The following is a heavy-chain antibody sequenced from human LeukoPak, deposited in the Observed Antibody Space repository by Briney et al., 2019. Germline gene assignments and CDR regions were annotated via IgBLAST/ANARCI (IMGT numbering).Heavy chain of an antibody. D-gene: IGHD3-10*01. V-gene: IGHV4-31*03. J-gene: IGHJ5*02. CDR3: ARAGITMVRGVTHNWFDP. CDR1: GGSISSGGYY. Sequence: SQTLSLTCTVSGGSISSGGYYWSWIRQHPGKGLEWIGYIYYSGSTYYNPSLKSRVTISVDTSKNQFSLKLSSVTAADTAVYYCARAGITMVRGVTHNWFDPWGQGTLVTASS. CDR2: IYYSGST.